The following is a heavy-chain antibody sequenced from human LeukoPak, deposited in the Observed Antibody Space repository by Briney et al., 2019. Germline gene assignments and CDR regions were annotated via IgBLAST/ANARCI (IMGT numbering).Heavy chain of an antibody. Sequence: SVKVSCKASGGTYSSYTISWVRQAPGQGLEWMGRIIPILGIANYAQKFQGRVTITADKSTSTAYMELSSLRSEDTAVYYCARGTAAIRGNAFDIWGQGTMVTVSS. V-gene: IGHV1-69*02. CDR1: GGTYSSYT. CDR3: ARGTAAIRGNAFDI. CDR2: IIPILGIA. J-gene: IGHJ3*02. D-gene: IGHD2-2*02.